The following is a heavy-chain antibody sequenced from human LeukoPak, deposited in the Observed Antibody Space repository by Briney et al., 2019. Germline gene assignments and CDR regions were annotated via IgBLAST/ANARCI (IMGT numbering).Heavy chain of an antibody. Sequence: GRSLRLSCAASGFTFSSYGMHWVRQAPGKGLEGVIGISYDGSNKYYADSVKGRFTISRGNSKNTLYLQMNSLRAEDTAVYYCAKDFLPHISMVRGVTTLFDFWGQGTLVTVSS. CDR2: ISYDGSNK. V-gene: IGHV3-30*18. CDR3: AKDFLPHISMVRGVTTLFDF. CDR1: GFTFSSYG. J-gene: IGHJ4*02. D-gene: IGHD3-10*01.